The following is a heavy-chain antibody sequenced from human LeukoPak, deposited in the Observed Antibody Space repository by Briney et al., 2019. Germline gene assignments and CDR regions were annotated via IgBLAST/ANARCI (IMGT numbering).Heavy chain of an antibody. CDR2: INAYNSNT. D-gene: IGHD3-22*01. J-gene: IGHJ4*02. CDR3: ARVGIEAYYDSSGSLDY. CDR1: GYTFTSYG. V-gene: IGHV1-18*01. Sequence: ASVKVSCKASGYTFTSYGISWVRQPPAQGLEWMGWINAYNSNTHYAHKLQGRVTMTTDTSPSTAYMELRSLRSDDTAVYYCARVGIEAYYDSSGSLDYWGQGTLVTVSS.